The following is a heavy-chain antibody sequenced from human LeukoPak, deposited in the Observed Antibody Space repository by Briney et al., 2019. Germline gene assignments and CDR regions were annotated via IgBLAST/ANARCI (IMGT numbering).Heavy chain of an antibody. CDR1: GGSISSYY. CDR2: IYYSGST. CDR3: ARAYRSGWYVPVRWYFDY. J-gene: IGHJ4*02. Sequence: PSETLSLTCTVSGGSISSYYWGWIRQPPGKGLEWIGSIYYSGSTYYNPSLKSRVTISVDTSKNQFSLKLSSVTAADTAVYYCARAYRSGWYVPVRWYFDYWGQGTLVTVSS. D-gene: IGHD6-19*01. V-gene: IGHV4-39*07.